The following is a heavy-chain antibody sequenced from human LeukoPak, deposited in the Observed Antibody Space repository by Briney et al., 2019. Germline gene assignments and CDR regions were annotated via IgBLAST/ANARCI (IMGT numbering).Heavy chain of an antibody. CDR1: SGSISSSRYY. Sequence: SETLSLTCTVSSGSISSSRYYWSWIRQPPGKGQEWIGSIYYSGSTNYNPSLKSRVTIYVDTSRNQFSLKLSSVTAADTAVYCCARQGYCSSTSCYNRGFFDYWGQGTLVTVSS. CDR3: ARQGYCSSTSCYNRGFFDY. D-gene: IGHD2-2*01. J-gene: IGHJ4*02. V-gene: IGHV4-39*01. CDR2: IYYSGST.